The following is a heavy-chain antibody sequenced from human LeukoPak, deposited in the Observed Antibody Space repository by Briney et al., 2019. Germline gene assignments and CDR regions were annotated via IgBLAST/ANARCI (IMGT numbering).Heavy chain of an antibody. D-gene: IGHD6-13*01. CDR3: ARRLASAGKRDYFDC. J-gene: IGHJ4*02. CDR2: ISRSGDST. Sequence: GGSLRLSCAASGFIFSSHSMSWVRQAPGEGLEWVAAISRSGDSTSYVDSVKGRFTISRDNSKNTLNLQVNSLTGEDTAVYYCARRLASAGKRDYFDCWGQGTLVTVSS. V-gene: IGHV3-23*01. CDR1: GFIFSSHS.